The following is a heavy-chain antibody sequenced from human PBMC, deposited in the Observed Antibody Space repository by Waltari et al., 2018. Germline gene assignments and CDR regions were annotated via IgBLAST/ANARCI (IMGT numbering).Heavy chain of an antibody. Sequence: QVQLQESGPGLVKPSETLSLTCTVSGGSISSYYWSWIRQPAGKGLEWIGRIYTSGSTNYNPSLKSRVTMSVDTSKNQFSLKLSSVTAADTAVYYCARDYSGYVLGWNWFDPWGQGTLVTVSS. D-gene: IGHD5-12*01. CDR1: GGSISSYY. V-gene: IGHV4-4*07. J-gene: IGHJ5*02. CDR3: ARDYSGYVLGWNWFDP. CDR2: IYTSGST.